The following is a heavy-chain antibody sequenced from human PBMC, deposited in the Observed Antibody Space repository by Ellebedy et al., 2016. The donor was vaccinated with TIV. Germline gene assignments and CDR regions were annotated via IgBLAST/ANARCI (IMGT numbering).Heavy chain of an antibody. V-gene: IGHV3-30-3*01. CDR3: ARGSDGRYCYSDSCYPAVNYYHGADV. CDR1: GFTPGNYA. Sequence: PGGSLRLSCAPSGFTPGNYAMHWVRQAPGRGLEWVSVISYVGGYKYYADSVTGRFTISRDNSRYTVFLKMSSRGGEDTAVYDCARGSDGRYCYSDSCYPAVNYYHGADVWGQGTTVTVYS. J-gene: IGHJ6*02. D-gene: IGHD2-15*01. CDR2: ISYVGGYK.